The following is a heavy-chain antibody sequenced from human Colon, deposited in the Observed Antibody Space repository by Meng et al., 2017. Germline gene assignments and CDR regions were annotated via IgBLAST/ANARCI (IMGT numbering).Heavy chain of an antibody. J-gene: IGHJ6*02. CDR3: ARGLRGLDV. CDR2: INHSGST. Sequence: GSLRLSCAVYGGSFSGYYWSWIRQPPGKGLEWIGEINHSGSTNYNPSLKSRVTISVDTSKNQFSLKLSSVTAADTAVYYCARGLRGLDVWGQGTTVTV. D-gene: IGHD3-10*01. V-gene: IGHV4-34*01. CDR1: GGSFSGYY.